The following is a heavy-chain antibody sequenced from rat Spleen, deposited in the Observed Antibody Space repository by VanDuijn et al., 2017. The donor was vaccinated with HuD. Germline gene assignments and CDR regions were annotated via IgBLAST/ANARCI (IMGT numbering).Heavy chain of an antibody. CDR1: DYSITSSYG. CDR3: ASTYCWYTSFDY. J-gene: IGHJ2*01. Sequence: EVRLQESGPGLVKPSQSLSLTCSVTDYSITSSYGWSWIRKFPGNRLEWMGYKNRASRTNYKPSLKSGITIITDTSKNQFFLQLNTVTTEDTATYYCASTYCWYTSFDYWGQGVMVTVSS. D-gene: IGHD1-9*01. V-gene: IGHV3-3*01. CDR2: KNRASRT.